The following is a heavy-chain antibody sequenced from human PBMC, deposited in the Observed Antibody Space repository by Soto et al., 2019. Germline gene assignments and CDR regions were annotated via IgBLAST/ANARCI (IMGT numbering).Heavy chain of an antibody. CDR3: LWDDGSRTSCYAPSSAFGI. D-gene: IGHD2-2*01. CDR1: GYAFTSCA. J-gene: IGHJ3*02. Sequence: ASVKAPSKAFGYAFTSCAMYWVSQAPGQRLEWMEWINDSNGNTNSAQKFQGRVTITTDTYTSTAYMELSSLRSYDTAVYYCLWDDGSRTSCYAPSSAFGIWGQGTMVTVSS. V-gene: IGHV1-3*01. CDR2: INDSNGNT.